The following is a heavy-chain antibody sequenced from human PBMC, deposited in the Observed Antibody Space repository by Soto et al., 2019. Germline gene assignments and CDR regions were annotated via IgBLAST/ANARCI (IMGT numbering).Heavy chain of an antibody. CDR1: GFTFSSYG. D-gene: IGHD2-15*01. Sequence: QVQLVESGGGVVQPGRSLRLSCAASGFTFSSYGMHWVRQAPGKGLEWVAVISYDGSNKYYADSVKGRFTISRDNSKNTLYLQMNSLRAEDTAMYYCAKDPVGRYCSGGSCYPGAAFDIWGQGTMVTVSS. CDR2: ISYDGSNK. V-gene: IGHV3-30*18. CDR3: AKDPVGRYCSGGSCYPGAAFDI. J-gene: IGHJ3*02.